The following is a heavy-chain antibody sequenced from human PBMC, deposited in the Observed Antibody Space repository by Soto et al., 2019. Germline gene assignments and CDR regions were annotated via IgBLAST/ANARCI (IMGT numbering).Heavy chain of an antibody. CDR3: ARVEKLLDPRRGNFDN. J-gene: IGHJ4*02. D-gene: IGHD6-19*01. Sequence: QVQLVQSGPEVKQPGASVKVSCRASGYPFTTYYLHWVRQAPGQGLEWMGSINPNTGDTNYSQKFQGRFTLTRDTSTSTAYMALSRLTSDDTAVYYCARVEKLLDPRRGNFDNWGQGSLVTVSS. CDR1: GYPFTTYY. CDR2: INPNTGDT. V-gene: IGHV1-2*02.